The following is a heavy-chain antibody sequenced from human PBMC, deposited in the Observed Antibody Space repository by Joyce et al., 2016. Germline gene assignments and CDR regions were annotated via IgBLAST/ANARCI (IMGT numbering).Heavy chain of an antibody. Sequence: QLVASGGGLIQPGGSLKLSCAVSGFIVTGTAMSWVRQAPGKGREWVSLIYSGGDTFYADSVKGRFTVSRDNSKNTLDLQMNSLRGEDTAVYYCARETPLYTFGTDWGQGILVTVSS. D-gene: IGHD3/OR15-3a*01. CDR1: GFIVTGTA. CDR3: ARETPLYTFGTD. CDR2: IYSGGDT. J-gene: IGHJ4*02. V-gene: IGHV3-53*01.